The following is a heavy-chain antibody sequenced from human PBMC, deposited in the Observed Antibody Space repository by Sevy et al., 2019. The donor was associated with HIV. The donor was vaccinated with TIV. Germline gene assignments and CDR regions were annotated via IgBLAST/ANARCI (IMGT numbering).Heavy chain of an antibody. CDR3: ATAPGYYDSAPFDY. D-gene: IGHD3-9*01. CDR2: IKSKIDGETT. V-gene: IGHV3-15*01. CDR1: GLTFNNAW. Sequence: GGSLRLSCAVSGLTFNNAWMNWVRQAPGTGLQWVGLIKSKIDGETTDYAAPVKGGFTISRDDSKNTLFLQMNSLKIEDTAVYYCATAPGYYDSAPFDYWGPGTLVTVSS. J-gene: IGHJ4*02.